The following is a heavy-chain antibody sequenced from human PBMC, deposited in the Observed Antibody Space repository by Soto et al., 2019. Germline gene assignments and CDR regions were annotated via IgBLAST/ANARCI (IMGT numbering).Heavy chain of an antibody. V-gene: IGHV1-2*02. CDR2: INADSGDT. Sequence: QAHLVQSGAEVRKPGASVKVSCQALEHTSTIYYIHWVRQARGQGLEWMGWINADSGDTTYAEDFRGRVTFTRDTSTSTFHMELSRLRLDDTAMYFCATRDYDFLTGYLHIWGQGTLITVSS. J-gene: IGHJ1*01. CDR1: EHTSTIYY. CDR3: ATRDYDFLTGYLHI. D-gene: IGHD3-9*01.